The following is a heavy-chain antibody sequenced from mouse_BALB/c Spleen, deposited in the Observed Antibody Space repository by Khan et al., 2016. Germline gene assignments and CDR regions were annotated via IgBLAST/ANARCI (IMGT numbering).Heavy chain of an antibody. CDR1: GYTFTNYW. V-gene: IGHV1-61*01. CDR2: VDPSDSET. CDR3: GRXAYALLDD. Sequence: VXLQQSGAELVRPGASVKLSCKASGYTFTNYWMNWVKQRPGQGLEWIGMVDPSDSETHYNQMFKDKATLTVDKSSSTAHMQLTSLTSEDSAVYYCGRXAYALLDDWGQGTSVTVSS. J-gene: IGHJ4*01.